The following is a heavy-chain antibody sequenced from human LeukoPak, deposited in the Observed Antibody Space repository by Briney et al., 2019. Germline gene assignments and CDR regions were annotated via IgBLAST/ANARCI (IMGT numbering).Heavy chain of an antibody. CDR1: GGSFSGYY. Sequence: SETLSLTCAVYGGSFSGYYWSWIRQPPGKGLEWIGEINHSGSTNYNPSLKSRVTISVDTSKNQFSLKLSSVTAADTAVYYCAITMVRGVITLSPNWFDPWGQGTLATVSS. CDR3: AITMVRGVITLSPNWFDP. CDR2: INHSGST. J-gene: IGHJ5*02. D-gene: IGHD3-10*01. V-gene: IGHV4-34*01.